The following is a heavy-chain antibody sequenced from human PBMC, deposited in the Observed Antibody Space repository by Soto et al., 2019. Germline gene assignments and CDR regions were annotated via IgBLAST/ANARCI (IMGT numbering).Heavy chain of an antibody. D-gene: IGHD4-17*01. CDR1: GGSISSYY. CDR2: FYYSGST. V-gene: IGHV4-59*01. CDR3: ARRYGYAFDI. Sequence: PSETLSLTCTVSGGSISSYYWSWIRQPPGKGLEWIGYFYYSGSTNYNPSLNSRVTISVDTSKNQFSLKLSSVTAADTAVYYCARRYGYAFDIWGQGTMVTVSS. J-gene: IGHJ3*02.